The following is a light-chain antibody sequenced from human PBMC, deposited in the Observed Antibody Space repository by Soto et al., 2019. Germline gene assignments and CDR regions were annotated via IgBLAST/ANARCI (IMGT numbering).Light chain of an antibody. J-gene: IGKJ4*01. V-gene: IGKV3D-20*02. CDR1: QGISINY. Sequence: EIVMTQSPATLSVSPGERVTLSCRASQGISINYLAWYQQKPGQAPRLLIHGTFTRATGIPARFSGSGSGTDFTLTISSLEPEDFAVYYCQQRSNWVFGGGTKVDIK. CDR2: GTF. CDR3: QQRSNWV.